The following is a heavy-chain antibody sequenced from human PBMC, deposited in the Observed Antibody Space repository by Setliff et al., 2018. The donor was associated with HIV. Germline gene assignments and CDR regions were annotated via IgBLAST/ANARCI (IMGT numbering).Heavy chain of an antibody. Sequence: PSETLSLTCTVSGGSISSGGYYWSWIRQHPGKGLEWIGYIYYSGSTYYNPSLKSRVTISVDTSKNQFSLKLSSVTAADTAVYYCARVGGYCSSTSCFNWFDPWGQGTLVTVSS. CDR1: GGSISSGGYY. CDR3: ARVGGYCSSTSCFNWFDP. D-gene: IGHD2-2*01. J-gene: IGHJ5*02. V-gene: IGHV4-61*08. CDR2: IYYSGST.